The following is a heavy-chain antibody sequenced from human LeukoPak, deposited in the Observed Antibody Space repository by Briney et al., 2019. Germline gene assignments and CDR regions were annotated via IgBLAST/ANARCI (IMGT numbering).Heavy chain of an antibody. J-gene: IGHJ6*02. Sequence: KSGGSLRLSCAASGFTFSSYSMNWVRQAPGKGLEWVSSISSSSGYIYYADSVKGRLTISRDNAKNSLYLQMNSLRAEDTAVYYCASVGYCSSTSCKAGGYGMDVWGQGTTVTVSS. V-gene: IGHV3-21*01. D-gene: IGHD2-2*01. CDR2: ISSSSGYI. CDR3: ASVGYCSSTSCKAGGYGMDV. CDR1: GFTFSSYS.